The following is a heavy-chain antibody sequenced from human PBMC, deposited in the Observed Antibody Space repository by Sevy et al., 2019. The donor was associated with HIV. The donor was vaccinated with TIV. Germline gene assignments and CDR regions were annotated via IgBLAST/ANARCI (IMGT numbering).Heavy chain of an antibody. J-gene: IGHJ4*02. D-gene: IGHD3-10*01. CDR1: GYDFTPYW. CDR3: ARQGDLDYFDY. CDR2: IYPGNSDT. Sequence: GESLKISCKGSGYDFTPYWIDWVRQMPGQGLEWMGIIYPGNSDTGYSPSFQGQVTISVDKSINTAFLQWSSLRASDTAIYYCARQGDLDYFDYWGQGTLVTVSS. V-gene: IGHV5-51*01.